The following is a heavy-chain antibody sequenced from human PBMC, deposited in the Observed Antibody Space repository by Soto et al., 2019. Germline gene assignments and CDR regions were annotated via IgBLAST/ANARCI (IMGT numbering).Heavy chain of an antibody. Sequence: PGGSLRLSCAASGLTVSSNYMSWVRQAPGKGLEWVSVIYSGGSTYYADSVKGRFTISRDNSKNTLYLQMNSLRAEDTAVYYCARDQSIAAPTGYWGQGTLVTVSS. CDR3: ARDQSIAAPTGY. CDR2: IYSGGST. V-gene: IGHV3-66*01. D-gene: IGHD6-6*01. J-gene: IGHJ4*02. CDR1: GLTVSSNY.